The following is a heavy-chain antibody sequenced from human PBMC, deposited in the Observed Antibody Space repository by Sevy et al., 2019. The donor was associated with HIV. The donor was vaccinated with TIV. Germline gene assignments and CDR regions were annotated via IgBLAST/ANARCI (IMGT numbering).Heavy chain of an antibody. CDR1: GFSLTSSGVG. Sequence: SGPTLVNPKQTLTLTCTFSGFSLTSSGVGVGWIRQPPGKALEWLALIYWDNDKPYSPSLRNRLTITKNPSKNQVVLTMSNVDPLDTGTYYCAHMTTVNNFDYWGQGTLVTVSS. V-gene: IGHV2-5*02. CDR2: IYWDNDK. CDR3: AHMTTVNNFDY. J-gene: IGHJ4*02. D-gene: IGHD4-17*01.